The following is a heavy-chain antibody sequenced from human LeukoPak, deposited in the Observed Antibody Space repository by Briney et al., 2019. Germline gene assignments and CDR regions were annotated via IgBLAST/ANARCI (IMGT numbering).Heavy chain of an antibody. CDR3: ARDPVATNWFDP. D-gene: IGHD2-15*01. J-gene: IGHJ5*02. Sequence: PSETLSLTCTVSGGSISSSSYYWGWIRQPPGKGLEWIGSIHYSGSTYYNPSLKSRVTVSVDTSKNQFSLKLSSVTAADTAVYYCARDPVATNWFDPWGQGTPVTVSS. V-gene: IGHV4-39*07. CDR2: IHYSGST. CDR1: GGSISSSSYY.